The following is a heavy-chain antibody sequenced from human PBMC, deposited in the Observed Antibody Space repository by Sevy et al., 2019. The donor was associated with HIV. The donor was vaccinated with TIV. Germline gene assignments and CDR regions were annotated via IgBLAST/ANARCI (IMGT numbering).Heavy chain of an antibody. Sequence: GGSLRLSCTGSGFLFSSYGIHWVRQAPGKGLEWVAVISDDSNKKYYADSVKGRFTVSRDNSKNTVSLQMNSLTTDDTAVYFCAKVAIKYYGTTGLYFDYWGQGSLVTVSS. CDR3: AKVAIKYYGTTGLYFDY. V-gene: IGHV3-30*18. J-gene: IGHJ4*02. D-gene: IGHD2-8*01. CDR2: ISDDSNKK. CDR1: GFLFSSYG.